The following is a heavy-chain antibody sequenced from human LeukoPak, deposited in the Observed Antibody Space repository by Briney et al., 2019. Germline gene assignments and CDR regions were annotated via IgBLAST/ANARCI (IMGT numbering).Heavy chain of an antibody. J-gene: IGHJ6*03. V-gene: IGHV7-4-1*02. D-gene: IGHD6-13*01. CDR3: ARTYSSSWYVVDYYYYYMDV. CDR1: GYTFTSYA. Sequence: ASVKVSCKASGYTFTSYAMNWVRQAPGQGLEWMGWINTNTGNPTYAQGFTGRFVFSLDTSVSTAYLQISSLKAEDTAVYYCARTYSSSWYVVDYYYYYMDVWGKGTTVTVSS. CDR2: INTNTGNP.